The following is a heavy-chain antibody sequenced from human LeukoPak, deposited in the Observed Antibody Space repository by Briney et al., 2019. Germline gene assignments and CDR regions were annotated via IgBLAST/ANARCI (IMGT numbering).Heavy chain of an antibody. D-gene: IGHD2-2*01. CDR3: ARGDIVVAPGVDY. J-gene: IGHJ4*01. Sequence: ASVKLSCKASGYTFTGYYMHWGRQAPGQGLEWMGWINPNSGGTNYAQKFQGRVTMTRDTSISTAYMELSRLRSDDTAVYYCARGDIVVAPGVDYWGQEPWSPSPQ. V-gene: IGHV1-2*02. CDR1: GYTFTGYY. CDR2: INPNSGGT.